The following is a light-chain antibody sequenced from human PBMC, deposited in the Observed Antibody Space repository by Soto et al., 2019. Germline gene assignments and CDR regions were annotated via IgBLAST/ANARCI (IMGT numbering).Light chain of an antibody. CDR2: KAS. CDR1: QSISIW. CDR3: QQYKSYSWT. V-gene: IGKV1-5*03. J-gene: IGKJ1*01. Sequence: DIQMTQSPSTLSASVGDRVTISCRASQSISIWLAWYQQKPGKAPKILIYKASSLESGVPSRFSGSGSGTEFTLTISSLQPDDFATYYCQQYKSYSWTFGQGTKVDIK.